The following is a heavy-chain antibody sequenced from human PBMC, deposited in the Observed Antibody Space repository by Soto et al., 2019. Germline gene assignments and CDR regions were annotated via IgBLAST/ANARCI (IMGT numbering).Heavy chain of an antibody. CDR1: GYTFTSYA. CDR3: ARGQQGVVVPAANASVFRGYYYYYYYMDV. Sequence: GASVKVSCKASGYTFTSYAMHWVRQAPGQRLEWMGCINAGNGNTKYSQKFQGRVTITRDTSASTAYMELSSLRSEDTAVYYCARGQQGVVVPAANASVFRGYYYYYYYMDVWGKGTTVTVSS. V-gene: IGHV1-3*01. CDR2: INAGNGNT. J-gene: IGHJ6*03. D-gene: IGHD2-2*01.